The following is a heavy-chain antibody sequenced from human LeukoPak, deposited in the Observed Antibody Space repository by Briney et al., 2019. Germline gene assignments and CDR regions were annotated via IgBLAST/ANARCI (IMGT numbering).Heavy chain of an antibody. D-gene: IGHD2-2*01. V-gene: IGHV3-74*01. CDR1: GNYW. Sequence: PGGSLRLSCAASGNYWMQWVRQAPGKGLLWVSHINSDGSWTTYADSVKGRFTISKDNAKNTVYLQMNNLRAEDTAVYYCVSFYETYWGRGTLVTVSS. CDR3: VSFYETY. CDR2: INSDGSWT. J-gene: IGHJ4*02.